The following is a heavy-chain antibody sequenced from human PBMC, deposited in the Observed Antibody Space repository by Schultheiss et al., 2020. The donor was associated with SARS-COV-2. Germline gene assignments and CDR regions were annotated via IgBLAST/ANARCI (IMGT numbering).Heavy chain of an antibody. D-gene: IGHD5-18*01. CDR3: ARARAEYSYGHGHFDY. V-gene: IGHV3-66*02. J-gene: IGHJ4*02. CDR1: GFTFSSYA. CDR2: IYSGGST. Sequence: GGSLRLSCAASGFTFSSYAMSWVRQAPGKGLEWVSVIYSGGSTYYADSVKGRFTISRDNSKNTLYLQMNSLRAEDTAVYYCARARAEYSYGHGHFDYWGQGTLVTVSS.